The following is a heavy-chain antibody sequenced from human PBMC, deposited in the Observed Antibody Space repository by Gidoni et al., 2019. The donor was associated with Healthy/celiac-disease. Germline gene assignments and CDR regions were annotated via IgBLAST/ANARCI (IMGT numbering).Heavy chain of an antibody. J-gene: IGHJ4*02. D-gene: IGHD5-18*01. CDR1: GGPISRGVSY. CDR2: IYYSGST. Sequence: QVQLQESGPGLVKPSPTLSLTCTFPGGPISRGVSYWRWTRQHPGKGLAWIGYIYYSGSTYYNPSLKSRVTISVDTSKNQFSLKLSSVTAADTAVYYCAREEWVRQRGPRGGYSYWSLPDYWGQGTLVTVSS. V-gene: IGHV4-31*03. CDR3: AREEWVRQRGPRGGYSYWSLPDY.